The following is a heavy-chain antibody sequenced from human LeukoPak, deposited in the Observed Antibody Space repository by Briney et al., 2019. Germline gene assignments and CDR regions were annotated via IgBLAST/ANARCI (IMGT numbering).Heavy chain of an antibody. CDR3: ARAPAYWPYYYMDV. D-gene: IGHD3-16*01. CDR2: INSGSSTL. CDR1: GFIFSSYW. V-gene: IGHV3-48*02. Sequence: GGSLRLSCAASGFIFSSYWMSWVRQAPGKGPEWVSYINSGSSTLYYADSVKGRFIISRDNAKNSLFLQMNSLRDEDTAVYYCARAPAYWPYYYMDVWGKGTTVTISS. J-gene: IGHJ6*03.